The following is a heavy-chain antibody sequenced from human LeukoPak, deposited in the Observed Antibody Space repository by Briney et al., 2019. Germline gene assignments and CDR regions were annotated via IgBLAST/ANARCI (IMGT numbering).Heavy chain of an antibody. CDR1: GFTFGNKF. V-gene: IGHV3-74*01. CDR2: ISTDGSSP. D-gene: IGHD3-22*01. J-gene: IGHJ4*02. CDR3: AKGYPVDYYDNTACDY. Sequence: PGGSLRLSCAASGFTFGNKFMHWVRQAPGKGLVWVSRISTDGSSPSYADSVKGRFTISRDNSKNTLYLQMNSLRAEDTAVYYCAKGYPVDYYDNTACDYWGQGTLVTVSS.